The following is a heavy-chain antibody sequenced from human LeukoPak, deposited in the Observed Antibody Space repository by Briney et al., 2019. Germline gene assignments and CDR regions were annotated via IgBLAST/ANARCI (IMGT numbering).Heavy chain of an antibody. D-gene: IGHD2-2*01. V-gene: IGHV1-2*02. CDR2: INPNSGGT. Sequence: ASVKVSCTASGYTFTDYFMHWARRAPGQGLEWMGWINPNSGGTNYAQKFQGRVTMTRDTSISTAYMELSSLRSDDTAVYYCARAGYCSSTSCYNWFDPWGQGTLVTVSS. CDR3: ARAGYCSSTSCYNWFDP. CDR1: GYTFTDYF. J-gene: IGHJ5*02.